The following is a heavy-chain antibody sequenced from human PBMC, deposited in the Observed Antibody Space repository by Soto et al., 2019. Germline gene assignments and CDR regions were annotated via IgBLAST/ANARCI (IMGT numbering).Heavy chain of an antibody. CDR1: GFTVGSNY. J-gene: IGHJ4*02. Sequence: EVQLVESGGGLVQPGGSLRLSCAASGFTVGSNYMNWVRQAPGKGLEWVSVIYSGGSTYYADSVKGRFTISRDNSMTTFYLQLTSLRAEDTAVYYCARSWAVAGSYDYWGQGTLVTVSS. V-gene: IGHV3-66*01. D-gene: IGHD6-19*01. CDR3: ARSWAVAGSYDY. CDR2: IYSGGST.